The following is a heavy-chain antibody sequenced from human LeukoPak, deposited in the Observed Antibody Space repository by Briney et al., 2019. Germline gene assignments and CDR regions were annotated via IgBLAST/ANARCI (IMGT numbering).Heavy chain of an antibody. CDR2: IIPIFGTA. CDR1: GGTFSSYA. Sequence: SVKVSCKASGGTFSSYAISWVRQAPGQGLEWMGGIIPIFGTANYAQKFQGRVTITADESTSTAYMELSSLRSEDTAVYYCARDRTVAARPNAFDIWGQGTMVTVSS. J-gene: IGHJ3*02. D-gene: IGHD6-6*01. CDR3: ARDRTVAARPNAFDI. V-gene: IGHV1-69*13.